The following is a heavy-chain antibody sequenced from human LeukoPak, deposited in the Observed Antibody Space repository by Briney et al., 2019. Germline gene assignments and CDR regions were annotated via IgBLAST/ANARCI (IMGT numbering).Heavy chain of an antibody. J-gene: IGHJ4*02. CDR2: INAGNGDT. D-gene: IGHD1-14*01. CDR3: TLYNY. CDR1: GYTFTGYY. V-gene: IGHV1-3*03. Sequence: ASVKVSCKASGYTFTGYYMHWARQAPGQGLEWMGWINAGNGDTKYSQEFQGRVTITRDTSATTAYMELSSLRSEDMAVYYCTLYNYWGQGTLVTVSS.